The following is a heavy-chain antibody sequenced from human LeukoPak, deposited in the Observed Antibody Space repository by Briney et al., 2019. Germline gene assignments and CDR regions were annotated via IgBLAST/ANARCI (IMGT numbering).Heavy chain of an antibody. Sequence: PGGSLRLSCAGSGFIFNNYAMHWVRQPPGKGLEWVSGISWNSGSIDYADSVEGRFTISRDNAKNSLYLQMNSLRAEDTAVYYCASIGYCSSTSCYGMDVWGQGTTVTVSS. J-gene: IGHJ6*02. CDR2: ISWNSGSI. V-gene: IGHV3-9*01. D-gene: IGHD2-2*01. CDR1: GFIFNNYA. CDR3: ASIGYCSSTSCYGMDV.